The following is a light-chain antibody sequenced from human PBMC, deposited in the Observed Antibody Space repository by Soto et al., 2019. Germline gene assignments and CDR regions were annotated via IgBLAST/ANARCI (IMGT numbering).Light chain of an antibody. CDR1: QSVSSSY. CDR2: GAS. V-gene: IGKV3-20*01. CDR3: QQYGSPIT. J-gene: IGKJ5*01. Sequence: EIVLTQSPGTLSLSPGERATLSCRASQSVSSSYLAWYQQKPGQAPRLLIYGASSRATGIPDRFSGSGSRTDFTLTISRLEPEDFAVYYCQQYGSPITFGQGTRLEIK.